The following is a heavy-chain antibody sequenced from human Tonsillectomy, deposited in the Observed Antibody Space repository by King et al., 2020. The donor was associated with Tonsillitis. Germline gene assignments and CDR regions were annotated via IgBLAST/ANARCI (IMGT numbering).Heavy chain of an antibody. CDR3: ARDLQYYDSSGFTPPRVSGSDY. J-gene: IGHJ4*02. D-gene: IGHD3-22*01. V-gene: IGHV1-46*01. CDR2: INPSGGST. Sequence: QLVQSGAEVKKPGASVKVSCKASGYTFTSYYMHWVRQAPGQGLEWMGIINPSGGSTSYAQKFQGRVTMTRDTSTSTVYMELSSLRSEDTAVYYCARDLQYYDSSGFTPPRVSGSDYWGQGTLVTVSS. CDR1: GYTFTSYY.